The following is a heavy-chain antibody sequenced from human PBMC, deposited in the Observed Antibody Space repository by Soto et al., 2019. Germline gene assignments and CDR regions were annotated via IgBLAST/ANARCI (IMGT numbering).Heavy chain of an antibody. D-gene: IGHD2-2*01. V-gene: IGHV3-7*04. CDR1: RVCLSREL. Sequence: LGSAGHRVCLSRELMTYVLHCLEKELERVANVKQDGSDKYYVDSVKGRFTISRDNVKNSLYLQMNSLRVEDTAVCYFARGGGKFYQWGQGT. J-gene: IGHJ4*02. CDR2: VKQDGSDK. CDR3: ARGGGKFYQ.